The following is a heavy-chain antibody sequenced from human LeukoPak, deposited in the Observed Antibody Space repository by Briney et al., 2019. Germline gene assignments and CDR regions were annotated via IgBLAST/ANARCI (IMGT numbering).Heavy chain of an antibody. Sequence: GGSLRLSCAASGFTVSSNYMSWVRQAPGKGLEWVSVIYSGGSTYYADSVKGRFTISRDNSKNTLYLQMNSLRAEDTAVYYCARVDSSGYNFDYWGQGTLVTVSS. V-gene: IGHV3-66*01. D-gene: IGHD3-22*01. J-gene: IGHJ4*02. CDR2: IYSGGST. CDR1: GFTVSSNY. CDR3: ARVDSSGYNFDY.